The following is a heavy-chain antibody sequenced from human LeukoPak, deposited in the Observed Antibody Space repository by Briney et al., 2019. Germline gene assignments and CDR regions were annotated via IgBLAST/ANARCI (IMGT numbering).Heavy chain of an antibody. Sequence: GASVKVSCKASGYTFTSYDINWVRQATGQGLEWMGWMNPNSSNTGYAQKFQGRVTVTRNTSISTAYMELSSLRSENTAVYYCARGGDCSSTSCHENDYWGQGTLVTVSS. D-gene: IGHD2-2*01. CDR2: MNPNSSNT. CDR1: GYTFTSYD. J-gene: IGHJ4*02. CDR3: ARGGDCSSTSCHENDY. V-gene: IGHV1-8*01.